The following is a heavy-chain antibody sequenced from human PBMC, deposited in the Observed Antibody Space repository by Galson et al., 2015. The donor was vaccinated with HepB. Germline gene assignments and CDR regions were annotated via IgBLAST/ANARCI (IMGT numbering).Heavy chain of an antibody. CDR2: ISSSSYI. D-gene: IGHD4-23*01. CDR1: GFTFSSYR. Sequence: SLRLSCAASGFTFSSYRMHWVRQAPGKGLEWVSSISSSSYIYYVDSVKGRFTISRDNAKNSLYLQMNSLRAEDTAVYYCARDRGYGGNTDAFDIWSQGTMVTVSS. J-gene: IGHJ3*02. CDR3: ARDRGYGGNTDAFDI. V-gene: IGHV3-21*01.